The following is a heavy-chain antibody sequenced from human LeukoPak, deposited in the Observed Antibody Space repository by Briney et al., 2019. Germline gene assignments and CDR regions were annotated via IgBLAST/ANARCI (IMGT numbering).Heavy chain of an antibody. CDR1: GGSFRGYY. CDR3: ARQFSSGWYQSWFDP. D-gene: IGHD6-19*01. J-gene: IGHJ5*02. Sequence: SETLSLTCAVYGGSFRGYYWSWIRQPPGKGLEWIGEINHSGSTNYNPSLKSRVTISVDTTKNQFSLKLSSVTAADTAVYYCARQFSSGWYQSWFDPWGQGTLVTVSS. V-gene: IGHV4-34*01. CDR2: INHSGST.